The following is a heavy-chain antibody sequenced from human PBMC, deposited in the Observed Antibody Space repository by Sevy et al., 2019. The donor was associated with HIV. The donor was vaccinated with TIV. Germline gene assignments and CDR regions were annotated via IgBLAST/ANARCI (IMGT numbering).Heavy chain of an antibody. V-gene: IGHV1-69*06. CDR1: GGTFSSYA. J-gene: IGHJ6*03. CDR2: LIPIIGTA. CDR3: ARVPRGYSYEYYYYYMDV. D-gene: IGHD5-18*01. Sequence: ASVKVSCKASGGTFSSYAISWVRQAPGQGLEWMGGLIPIIGTANYAQKFQGRVTITADKSTSTAYMELSSLRSEDTAVYYCARVPRGYSYEYYYYYMDVWVKGTTVTVSS.